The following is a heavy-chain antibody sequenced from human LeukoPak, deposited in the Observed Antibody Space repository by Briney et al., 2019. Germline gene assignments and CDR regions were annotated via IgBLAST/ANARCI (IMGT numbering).Heavy chain of an antibody. CDR3: AKPVGLEAPTASRYFDL. V-gene: IGHV3-23*01. CDR2: VSYAGSST. Sequence: GGSLRLSCAASAFTFSNYAMTWVRQAPGKGLEWVSTVSYAGSSTYYADSVRGRFTISRDNSKNTLFLHMDSLRAEDTAVYYCAKPVGLEAPTASRYFDLWGRGTQVTVSS. CDR1: AFTFSNYA. J-gene: IGHJ2*01. D-gene: IGHD2-2*01.